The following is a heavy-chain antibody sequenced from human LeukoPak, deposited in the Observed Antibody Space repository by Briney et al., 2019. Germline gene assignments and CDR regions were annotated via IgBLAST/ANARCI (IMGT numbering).Heavy chain of an antibody. Sequence: PGGSLRLSCAASGFTFSSYWMSWVRQAPGKGLEWVANIKQDGSEKYYVDSVKGRFTISRDNAKNSLYLQMNSLRAEDTAVYYCARGIAVAGRRRYYYGMDVRGQGTTVTVSS. CDR1: GFTFSSYW. CDR3: ARGIAVAGRRRYYYGMDV. J-gene: IGHJ6*02. D-gene: IGHD6-19*01. V-gene: IGHV3-7*01. CDR2: IKQDGSEK.